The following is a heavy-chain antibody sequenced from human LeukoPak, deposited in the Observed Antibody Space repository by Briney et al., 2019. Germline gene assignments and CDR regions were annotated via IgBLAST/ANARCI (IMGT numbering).Heavy chain of an antibody. D-gene: IGHD3-22*01. J-gene: IGHJ4*02. CDR2: INHSGST. CDR1: GGSFSGYY. Sequence: SETLSLTCAVYGGSFSGYYWSWIRQPPGKGLEWIGEINHSGSTNYNPSLKSRVTISVDTSKNQFSLKLSSVTAADTAVYYCAIRQKNYYDSSDYYYGDYWGQGTLVTVSS. CDR3: AIRQKNYYDSSDYYYGDY. V-gene: IGHV4-34*01.